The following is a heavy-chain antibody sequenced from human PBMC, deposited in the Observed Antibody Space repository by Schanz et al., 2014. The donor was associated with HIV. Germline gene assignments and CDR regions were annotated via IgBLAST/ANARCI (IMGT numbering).Heavy chain of an antibody. CDR3: AKSNGGDTAVVQYYFDY. CDR1: GFTFSDHY. V-gene: IGHV3-30*18. CDR2: IPYDGNND. Sequence: VHLVESGGGLVQPGGSLRLSCAASGFTFSDHYMDWVRQAPGKGLEWVALIPYDGNNDFYADSVKGRFTISRDNAKNSLYLNMYSLRAEDTAVYFCAKSNGGDTAVVQYYFDYWGQGTLVSVSS. D-gene: IGHD5-18*01. J-gene: IGHJ4*02.